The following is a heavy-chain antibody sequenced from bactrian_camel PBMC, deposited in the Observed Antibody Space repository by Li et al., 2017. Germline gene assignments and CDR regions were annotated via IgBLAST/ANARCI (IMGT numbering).Heavy chain of an antibody. J-gene: IGHJ6*01. CDR3: AAVPSGTETYCQYQWGTKAARLDDFGA. CDR1: GYSVSTGC. Sequence: HVQLVESGGGSVQAGGSLRFSCAASGYSVSTGCMAWFRQKSGKEREGVATFVGFGTAFSADSVKGRFTISRDNAKNSVYLQMNSLKLEDTAMYYCAAVPSGTETYCQYQWGTKAARLDDFGAWGQGTQVTVS. D-gene: IGHD3*01. V-gene: IGHV3S53*01. CDR2: FVGFGTA.